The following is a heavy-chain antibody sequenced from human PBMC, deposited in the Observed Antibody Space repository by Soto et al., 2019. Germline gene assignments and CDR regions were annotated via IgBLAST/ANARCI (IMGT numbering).Heavy chain of an antibody. CDR3: GRQDYVYNWFDP. D-gene: IGHD3-16*01. CDR2: IYYSGST. J-gene: IGHJ5*02. Sequence: DHCSWIRQPPGKGLEWIGYIYYSGSTNYNPSLKSRVTISVDTSKNQFSLKLSSVTAADTAVYYCGRQDYVYNWFDPWCQGTLVTVSS. V-gene: IGHV4-59*08. CDR1: DH.